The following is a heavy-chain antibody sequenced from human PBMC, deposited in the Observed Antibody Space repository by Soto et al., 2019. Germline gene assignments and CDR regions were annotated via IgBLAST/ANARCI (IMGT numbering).Heavy chain of an antibody. CDR3: VRDNRLIFFDWPQFDH. D-gene: IGHD3-9*01. J-gene: IGHJ5*02. Sequence: VGLRLSCTALSFSFSHYNKNWVRPTPGKGLEWVSYIGAGSSPTYYADSVKGRFTISRDNAQNSLFLQMNSLRDEDTAVYYCVRDNRLIFFDWPQFDHWGQGPLSTLTS. CDR1: SFSFSHYN. CDR2: IGAGSSPT. V-gene: IGHV3-48*02.